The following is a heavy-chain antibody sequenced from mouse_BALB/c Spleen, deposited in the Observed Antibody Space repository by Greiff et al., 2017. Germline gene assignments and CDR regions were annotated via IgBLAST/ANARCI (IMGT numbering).Heavy chain of an antibody. Sequence: QVQLQQSGAELVRSGASVKMSCKASGYTFTSYNMHWVKQTPGQGLEWIGHIYPGNGGTNYNQKFKGKATLTADTSSSTAYMQISSLTSEDSAVYFCARGYGKGDFDYWGQGTTLTVSS. V-gene: IGHV1-12*01. CDR3: ARGYGKGDFDY. D-gene: IGHD1-1*01. CDR1: GYTFTSYN. J-gene: IGHJ2*01. CDR2: IYPGNGGT.